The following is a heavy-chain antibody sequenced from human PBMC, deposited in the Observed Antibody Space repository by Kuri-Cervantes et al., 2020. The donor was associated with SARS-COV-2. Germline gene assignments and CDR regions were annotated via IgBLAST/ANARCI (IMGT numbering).Heavy chain of an antibody. CDR1: GFTFSNYA. CDR3: ARGHDRRVYFSTPAPYYFDF. CDR2: ISGSDDVT. Sequence: GGSLRLSCAASGFTFSNYAMTWVRQAPGKGLEWVSTISGSDDVTHLADSVKGRFTVSRDNSRNTLYLEMSSLRVEDTAVYYCARGHDRRVYFSTPAPYYFDFWGQGILVTVSS. V-gene: IGHV3-23*01. J-gene: IGHJ4*02. D-gene: IGHD3-22*01.